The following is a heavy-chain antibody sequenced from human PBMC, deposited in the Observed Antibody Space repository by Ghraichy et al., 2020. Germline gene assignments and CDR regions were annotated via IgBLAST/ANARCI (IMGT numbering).Heavy chain of an antibody. CDR3: ATDYYLDY. Sequence: GESLNISCAASGFTFSSYAMSWVRQAPGKGLEWVSSISGSGGSTYYADSVKGRFTISRDNSRNTLYLQMNSLRAEDTAVYYCATDYYLDYWGQGPLVTVSS. J-gene: IGHJ4*02. D-gene: IGHD2-21*02. V-gene: IGHV3-23*01. CDR2: ISGSGGST. CDR1: GFTFSSYA.